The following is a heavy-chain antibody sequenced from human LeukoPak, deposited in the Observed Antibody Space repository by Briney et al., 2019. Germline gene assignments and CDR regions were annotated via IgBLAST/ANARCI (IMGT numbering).Heavy chain of an antibody. CDR1: GGSITGYY. V-gene: IGHV4-4*07. Sequence: PSETLSLTCTVSGGSITGYYWNWIRQPAGQGLEWLGRVYSSGVGNYNPSLTSRVTMSVDTSKNQFSLKLTSLTAADTAVYYCAREEFLHEIDTSGYFVYWGQGTLVTVSS. CDR3: AREEFLHEIDTSGYFVY. CDR2: VYSSGVG. J-gene: IGHJ4*02. D-gene: IGHD3-22*01.